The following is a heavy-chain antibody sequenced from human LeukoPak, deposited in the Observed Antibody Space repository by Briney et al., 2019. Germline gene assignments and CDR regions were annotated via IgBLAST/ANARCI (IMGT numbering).Heavy chain of an antibody. J-gene: IGHJ4*02. CDR1: GGSISSSSYY. D-gene: IGHD4-17*01. Sequence: PSETLSLTCTVSGGSISSSSYYWGWIRQPPGKGLEWVGSINYSGSTYYNPSLESRVTISVDTSKNQFSLNLSSVTAADTAVYFCARVRYDYGDSVDYYFDYWGQGTLVTVSS. CDR3: ARVRYDYGDSVDYYFDY. V-gene: IGHV4-39*07. CDR2: INYSGST.